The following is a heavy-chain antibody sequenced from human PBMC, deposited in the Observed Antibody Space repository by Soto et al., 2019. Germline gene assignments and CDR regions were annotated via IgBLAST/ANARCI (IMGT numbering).Heavy chain of an antibody. CDR2: IGTAGDT. V-gene: IGHV3-13*01. J-gene: IGHJ6*02. Sequence: HPGGSLRLSCAASGFTVSSYDMHWVRQATGKGLEWVSAIGTAGDTYYPGSVKGRFTISRENAKNSLYLQMNSLRAEDTAVYYCARDLRVWWYPEDYYYYGMDVWGQGTTVTVSS. CDR3: ARDLRVWWYPEDYYYYGMDV. D-gene: IGHD2-15*01. CDR1: GFTVSSYD.